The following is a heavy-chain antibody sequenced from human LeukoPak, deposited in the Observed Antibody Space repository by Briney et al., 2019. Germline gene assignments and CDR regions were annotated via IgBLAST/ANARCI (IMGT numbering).Heavy chain of an antibody. Sequence: GGSLRLSCVASGITFSTYAMSWVRQAPGKGLEWVSVISSSGSSTYYADSVKGRFTISRDNLKNTLYLQMNSLRAEDTAVYYCAKNHGSGSYYPNWFDPWGQGTLVTVSS. CDR2: ISSSGSST. D-gene: IGHD3-10*01. CDR3: AKNHGSGSYYPNWFDP. CDR1: GITFSTYA. J-gene: IGHJ5*02. V-gene: IGHV3-23*01.